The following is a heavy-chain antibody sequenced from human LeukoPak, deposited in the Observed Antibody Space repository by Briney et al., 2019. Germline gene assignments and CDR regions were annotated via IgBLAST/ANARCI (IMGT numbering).Heavy chain of an antibody. Sequence: PGGSLRLSCAASGFTFSSYCMSWVRQAPGKGLEWVSLISDSGGRTYYADFVKGRFTISRDNSKNTLDLQMNSLRAEDTAVFYCAKEPRHCGGDCFSLLDYRGQGTLVTVSS. CDR3: AKEPRHCGGDCFSLLDY. CDR1: GFTFSSYC. CDR2: ISDSGGRT. D-gene: IGHD2-21*02. V-gene: IGHV3-23*01. J-gene: IGHJ4*02.